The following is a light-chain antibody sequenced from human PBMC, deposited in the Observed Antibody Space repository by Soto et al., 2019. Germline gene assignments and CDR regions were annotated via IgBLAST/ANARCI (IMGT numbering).Light chain of an antibody. V-gene: IGKV3-20*01. Sequence: EIVLTQSPATLSLSPGDRATLSCRASQSISRYLAWYQQKPGQGPRLLIYGASSRATGTPDRFSGSGSGTDFTLTINRLEPEDFALYYCQQYGSSPPTFGQGTKVDIK. CDR1: QSISRY. J-gene: IGKJ1*01. CDR2: GAS. CDR3: QQYGSSPPT.